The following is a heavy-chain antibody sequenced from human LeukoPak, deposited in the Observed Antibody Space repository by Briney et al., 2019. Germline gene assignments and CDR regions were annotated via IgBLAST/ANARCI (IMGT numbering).Heavy chain of an antibody. CDR2: IYSGGST. J-gene: IGHJ3*02. Sequence: GGSLRLSCAASGFTVSSNYMSWVRQAPGKGLEWVSVIYSGGSTYYADSVKGRFTISRDNSKNTLYLQMNSLRAEDTAVYYCARDSGWETAAFDIWGQGTMVTVSS. V-gene: IGHV3-66*01. CDR1: GFTVSSNY. D-gene: IGHD1-26*01. CDR3: ARDSGWETAAFDI.